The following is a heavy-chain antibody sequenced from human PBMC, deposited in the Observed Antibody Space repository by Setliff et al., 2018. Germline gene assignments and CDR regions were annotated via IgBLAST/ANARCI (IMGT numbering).Heavy chain of an antibody. J-gene: IGHJ3*02. Sequence: SVKVSCKVSGGTFGGYAINWVRQAPGQGLEWVGRIIPFFGTANSAQKSQGRVTITAGESATTAYMELSSLRAEDTAVYYCAKSMTTVTTGGNEAFDIWGQGTMVTVSS. CDR1: GGTFGGYA. D-gene: IGHD4-17*01. V-gene: IGHV1-69*13. CDR2: IIPFFGTA. CDR3: AKSMTTVTTGGNEAFDI.